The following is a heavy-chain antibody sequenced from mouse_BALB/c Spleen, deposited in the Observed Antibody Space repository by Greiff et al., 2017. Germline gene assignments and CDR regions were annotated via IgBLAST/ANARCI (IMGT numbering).Heavy chain of an antibody. V-gene: IGHV2-2*02. CDR2: IWSGGST. J-gene: IGHJ4*01. CDR3: ARERGIYDGYYDAMDY. Sequence: VMLVESGPGLVQPSQSLSITCTVSGFSLTSYGVHWVRQSPGKGLEWLGVIWSGGSTDYNAAFISRLSISKDNSKSQVFFKMNSLQANDTAIYYCARERGIYDGYYDAMDYWGQGTSVTVSS. D-gene: IGHD2-3*01. CDR1: GFSLTSYG.